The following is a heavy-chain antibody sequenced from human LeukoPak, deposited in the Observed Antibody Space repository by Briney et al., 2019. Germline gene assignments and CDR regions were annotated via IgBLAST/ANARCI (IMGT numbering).Heavy chain of an antibody. CDR3: ARSMDYDFWSGYFYY. CDR1: GGSISSSSCY. D-gene: IGHD3-3*01. V-gene: IGHV4-39*07. CDR2: IYYSGST. J-gene: IGHJ4*02. Sequence: PSETLSLTCTVSGGSISSSSCYWGWIRQPPGKGLEWIGSIYYSGSTYHNPSLKSRVTISVDTSKNQFSLKLSSVTAADTAVYYCARSMDYDFWSGYFYYWGQGTLVTVSS.